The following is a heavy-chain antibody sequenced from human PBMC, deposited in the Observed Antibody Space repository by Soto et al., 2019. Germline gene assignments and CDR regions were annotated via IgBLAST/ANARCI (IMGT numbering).Heavy chain of an antibody. J-gene: IGHJ4*02. Sequence: GGSLRLSCAASRFTFSSYWMSWVRQAPGKGLEWVANIKEDGGEKHYVDSVKGRFTISRDNAKNSLFLQMNSLRAEDTAVYYCARDSVRGYYDSSGYFTALDYWGQGTLVTVSS. CDR3: ARDSVRGYYDSSGYFTALDY. V-gene: IGHV3-7*01. CDR1: RFTFSSYW. D-gene: IGHD3-22*01. CDR2: IKEDGGEK.